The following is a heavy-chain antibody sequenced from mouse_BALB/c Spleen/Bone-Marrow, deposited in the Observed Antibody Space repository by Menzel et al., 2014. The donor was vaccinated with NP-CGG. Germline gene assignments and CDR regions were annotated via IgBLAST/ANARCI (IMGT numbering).Heavy chain of an antibody. V-gene: IGHV1-9*01. J-gene: IGHJ3*01. CDR2: ILPGSGNT. D-gene: IGHD2-4*01. Sequence: KISCKATGYTFSSYWIEWVKQRPGHGLEWIGEILPGSGNTNYNENFKGKATFTADTSSNTAYMQLSSLTSEDSAVYYCARYYDYAWFAYWGQGTLVTVSA. CDR1: GYTFSSYW. CDR3: ARYYDYAWFAY.